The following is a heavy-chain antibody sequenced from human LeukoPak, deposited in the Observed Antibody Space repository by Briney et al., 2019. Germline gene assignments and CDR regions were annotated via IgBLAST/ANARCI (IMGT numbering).Heavy chain of an antibody. CDR3: ARPRIVGAPGYFQH. J-gene: IGHJ1*01. CDR2: INHSGST. CDR1: GGSFSGYY. V-gene: IGHV4-34*01. Sequence: PSETLSLTCSVYGGSFSGYYWSWIRQPPGKRLGWIGEINHSGSTNYNLSLKSRVTISVGASKTPFSLKLSSVTAADTAVYYCARPRIVGAPGYFQHWGEGTLVTVSS. D-gene: IGHD1-26*01.